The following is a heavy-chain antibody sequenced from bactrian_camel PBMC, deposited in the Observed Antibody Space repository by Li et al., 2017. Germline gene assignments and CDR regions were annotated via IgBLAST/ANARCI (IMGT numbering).Heavy chain of an antibody. CDR1: GYTYSSYC. Sequence: HVQLVESGGGSVQAGGSLRLSCASSGYTYSSYCMNWFRLGPGKKREGVAFIDSDGNTNYADSVKGRFTISKDSAKNILYLQMNSLKPEDTAMYSCAAGWSYGMGTLLRRHYDYWGQGTQVTVS. D-gene: IGHD3*01. V-gene: IGHV3S6*01. J-gene: IGHJ4*01. CDR2: IDSDGNT. CDR3: AAGWSYGMGTLLRRHYDY.